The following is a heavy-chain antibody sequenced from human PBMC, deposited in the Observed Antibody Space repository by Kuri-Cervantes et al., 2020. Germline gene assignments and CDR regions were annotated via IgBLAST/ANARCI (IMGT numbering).Heavy chain of an antibody. V-gene: IGHV3-23*01. CDR2: ISGSGGST. J-gene: IGHJ3*02. CDR1: GFTFSSYA. D-gene: IGHD3-16*01. Sequence: GGSLRLSCAASGFTFSSYAMSWVRQAPGKGLEWVSAISGSGGSTYYADSVKGRFTVSRDNSKNTLYLRMNSLRAEDTAVYYCARPLNGVGGAFDIWGQGTMVTVSS. CDR3: ARPLNGVGGAFDI.